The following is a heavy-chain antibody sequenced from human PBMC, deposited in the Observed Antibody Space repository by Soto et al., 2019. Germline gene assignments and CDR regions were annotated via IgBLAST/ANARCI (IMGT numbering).Heavy chain of an antibody. CDR3: ARGGGIVVVPAGLDY. CDR1: GGTFSSYA. V-gene: IGHV1-69*01. Sequence: QVQLVQSGAEVKKPGSSVKVSYKASGGTFSSYAISWVRQAPGQGLAWMGGISPIFGTANYAQKFQGRVTITADESTSTAYMELSSLRSEDTAVYYCARGGGIVVVPAGLDYWGQGTLVTVSS. D-gene: IGHD2-2*01. J-gene: IGHJ4*02. CDR2: ISPIFGTA.